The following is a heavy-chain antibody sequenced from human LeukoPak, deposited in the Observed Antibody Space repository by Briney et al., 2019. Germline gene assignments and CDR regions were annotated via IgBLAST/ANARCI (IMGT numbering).Heavy chain of an antibody. CDR2: ISYDGSNK. V-gene: IGHV3-30*03. CDR3: ATPPMDIVVVPASMP. J-gene: IGHJ4*02. CDR1: GFTFSSYG. D-gene: IGHD2-2*03. Sequence: GGSLRLSCAASGFTFSSYGMHWVRQAPGKGLEWVAVISYDGSNKYYADSVKGRFTISRDNSKNTLYLQMNSLRAEDTAVYYCATPPMDIVVVPASMPWGQGTLVTVSS.